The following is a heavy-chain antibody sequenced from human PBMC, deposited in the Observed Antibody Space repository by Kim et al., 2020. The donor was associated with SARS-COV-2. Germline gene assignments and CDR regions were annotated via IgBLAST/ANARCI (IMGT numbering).Heavy chain of an antibody. Sequence: SETLSLTCTVSGGSISSYYWSWIRQPPGKGLEWIGYIYYSGSTNYNPSLKSRVTITVDTSKNQFSLKLSSVTAADTAVYYFARGLLWFGELFPPGAFDIWGQGTMVTVSS. CDR3: ARGLLWFGELFPPGAFDI. V-gene: IGHV4-59*13. D-gene: IGHD3-10*01. J-gene: IGHJ3*02. CDR2: IYYSGST. CDR1: GGSISSYY.